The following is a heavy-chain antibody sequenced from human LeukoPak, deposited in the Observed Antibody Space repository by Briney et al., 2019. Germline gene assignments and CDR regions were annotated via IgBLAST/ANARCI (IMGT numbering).Heavy chain of an antibody. CDR2: TYYRTKWYN. Sequence: SQTLSLTCAISGDSVSSKSAAWNWITPSPSRSLEWLGRTYYRTKWYNDYAVSVKSRITINPDTSKNQFSLQLNSVTPEDTAVYYCARGFEGELRYFDSPFDYWGQGTLVTVSS. V-gene: IGHV6-1*01. D-gene: IGHD3-9*01. J-gene: IGHJ4*02. CDR1: GDSVSSKSAA. CDR3: ARGFEGELRYFDSPFDY.